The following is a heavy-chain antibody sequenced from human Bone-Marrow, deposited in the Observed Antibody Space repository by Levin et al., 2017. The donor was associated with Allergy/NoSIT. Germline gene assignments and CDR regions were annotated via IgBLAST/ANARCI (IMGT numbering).Heavy chain of an antibody. CDR1: GFSFDSYG. V-gene: IGHV3-30*03. D-gene: IGHD2-15*01. CDR2: ISFDGSKK. CDR3: ARDVGYCTGGSCYPDY. J-gene: IGHJ4*02. Sequence: PGESLKISCTASGFSFDSYGMHWVRQAPGKGLEWVAAISFDGSKKYYSDSVKGRFTTSRDNFKNTLYLQMNSLRPEDTALYYCARDVGYCTGGSCYPDYWGQGTLVTVSS.